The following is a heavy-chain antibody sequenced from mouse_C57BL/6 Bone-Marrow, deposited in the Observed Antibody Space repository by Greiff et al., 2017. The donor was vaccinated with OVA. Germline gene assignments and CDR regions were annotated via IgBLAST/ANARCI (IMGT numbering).Heavy chain of an antibody. D-gene: IGHD2-3*01. J-gene: IGHJ3*01. V-gene: IGHV8-8*01. Sequence: QVTLKVSGPGILQPSQTLSLTCSFSGFSLSTFGMGVGWIRQPSGKGLEWLAHIWWDDDKYYNPALKSRLTISKDTSKNQVCLKIANVDTADTATYYCAQGRLWWLPFAYWGQGTLVTVSA. CDR3: AQGRLWWLPFAY. CDR1: GFSLSTFGMG. CDR2: IWWDDDK.